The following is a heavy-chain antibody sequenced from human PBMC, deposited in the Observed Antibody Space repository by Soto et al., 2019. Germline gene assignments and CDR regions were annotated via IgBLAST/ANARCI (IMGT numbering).Heavy chain of an antibody. CDR1: GFTFSSYA. J-gene: IGHJ4*02. CDR3: ARSGGDPGYSDY. CDR2: ISYDGSNK. Sequence: QVQLVESGGGVVQPGRSLRLSCAASGFTFSSYAMHWVRQAPGKGLEWVAVISYDGSNKYYADSVKGRFTIARDNSKNTLYLQKNSLRAEDTAVCYCARSGGDPGYSDYRGPGNRVTVSS. D-gene: IGHD3-16*01. V-gene: IGHV3-30-3*01.